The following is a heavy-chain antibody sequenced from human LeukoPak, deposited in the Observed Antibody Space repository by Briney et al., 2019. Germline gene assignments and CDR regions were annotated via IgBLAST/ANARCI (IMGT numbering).Heavy chain of an antibody. Sequence: GRSLRLSCAASGFTFSSYAMHWVRQAPSKGLEWVAVISYDGSNKYYADSVKGRFTISRDNSKNTLYLQMNGQRAEDTAVYYCARDSAVSGATEYYFDYWGQGTLVTVSS. V-gene: IGHV3-30*01. CDR3: ARDSAVSGATEYYFDY. CDR2: ISYDGSNK. J-gene: IGHJ4*02. D-gene: IGHD1-26*01. CDR1: GFTFSSYA.